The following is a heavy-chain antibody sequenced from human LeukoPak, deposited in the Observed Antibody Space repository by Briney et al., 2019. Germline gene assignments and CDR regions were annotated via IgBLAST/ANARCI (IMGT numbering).Heavy chain of an antibody. D-gene: IGHD6-6*01. Sequence: GRSLRLSCAAPGFTFDDYAMHWVRQAPGKGLEWVSGISWKSGNIDYADSVKGRFTISRDNAKNSLYLQMNSLRAEDTALYYCAKDHSYSISQHYFDYWGQGTLVTVSS. V-gene: IGHV3-9*01. CDR2: ISWKSGNI. CDR1: GFTFDDYA. CDR3: AKDHSYSISQHYFDY. J-gene: IGHJ4*02.